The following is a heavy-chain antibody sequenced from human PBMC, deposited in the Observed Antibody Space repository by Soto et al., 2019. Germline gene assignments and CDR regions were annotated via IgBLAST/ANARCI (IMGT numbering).Heavy chain of an antibody. CDR3: ARVLPGIAAAYDAFDV. Sequence: ETLSLTCTVSGYTFIIAGYYWSWIRHRPGKGLEWIGYIYYDGGTTYNSSLKSRVTISTDTSRSQLSLQLTSATPADTAVYYCARVLPGIAAAYDAFDVWGKGTMVTVSS. D-gene: IGHD6-13*01. CDR2: IYYDGGT. CDR1: GYTFIIAGYY. V-gene: IGHV4-61*08. J-gene: IGHJ3*01.